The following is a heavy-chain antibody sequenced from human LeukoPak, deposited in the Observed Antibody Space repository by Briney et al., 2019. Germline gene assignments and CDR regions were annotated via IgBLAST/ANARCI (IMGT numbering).Heavy chain of an antibody. Sequence: QPGGSLKLSCAASGFTFSGSTMHWVRQAPGKGLEGVGRIRSKTDSYATAYAASVEGRFSISREDSKDTAYLQMNSLKTEDTAVYYCTTVKTTMVWGQGSLVTVSS. D-gene: IGHD5-18*01. V-gene: IGHV3-73*01. CDR1: GFTFSGST. CDR2: IRSKTDSYAT. CDR3: TTVKTTMV. J-gene: IGHJ4*02.